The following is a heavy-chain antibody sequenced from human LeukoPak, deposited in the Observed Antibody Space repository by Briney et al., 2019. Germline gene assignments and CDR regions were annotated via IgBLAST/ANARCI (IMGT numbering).Heavy chain of an antibody. J-gene: IGHJ4*02. CDR2: ISDIGGI. CDR3: AGHHPRNTVDF. Sequence: SETLSPTCTVSGGSISSYYWSWIRQPPGKGLEWIAYISDIGGINYNPSLKSRVTISLDTSKNQFSLKLSSVTAADTAVYYCAGHHPRNTVDFWGQGTLVTVSS. D-gene: IGHD2/OR15-2a*01. V-gene: IGHV4-59*08. CDR1: GGSISSYY.